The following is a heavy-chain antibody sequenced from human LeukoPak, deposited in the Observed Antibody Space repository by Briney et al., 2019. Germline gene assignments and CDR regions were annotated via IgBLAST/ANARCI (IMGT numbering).Heavy chain of an antibody. CDR3: ARGVQRLFDY. V-gene: IGHV4-34*01. CDR2: INHSGST. J-gene: IGHJ4*02. D-gene: IGHD1-1*01. Sequence: SETLSLTCAVYGGSFSGYYWSWIRQPPGKGLEWIGEINHSGSTNYNPPLKSRVTISVDTSKNQFSLKLSSVTAADTAVYYCARGVQRLFDYWGQGTLVTVSS. CDR1: GGSFSGYY.